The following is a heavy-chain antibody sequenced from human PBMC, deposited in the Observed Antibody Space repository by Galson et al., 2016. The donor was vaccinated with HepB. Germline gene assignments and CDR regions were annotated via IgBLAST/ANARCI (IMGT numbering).Heavy chain of an antibody. Sequence: SLRLSCAASGFTFSSYCMHWVRQAPGKGLEWVAFISYDGSDKYYADSVKGRFTISRDTSKNTLYLQMSNLGAEDTTLYYCARDWMAVHLYYFDYWGQGTLVTVSS. CDR2: ISYDGSDK. V-gene: IGHV3-33*01. D-gene: IGHD5-24*01. CDR3: ARDWMAVHLYYFDY. J-gene: IGHJ4*02. CDR1: GFTFSSYC.